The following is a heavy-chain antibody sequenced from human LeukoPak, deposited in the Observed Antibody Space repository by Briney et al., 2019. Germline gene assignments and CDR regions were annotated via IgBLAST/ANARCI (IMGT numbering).Heavy chain of an antibody. Sequence: GGSLRLSCAASGFTFSSYAMSWVRQAPGKGLEWVSGFSVSDKTTYYADSVKGRFTISRDNAKNSLYLQMNSLRAEDTAVYYCARVSYSGYNGPYYFDYWGQGTLVTVSS. CDR2: FSVSDKTT. CDR1: GFTFSSYA. D-gene: IGHD5-12*01. CDR3: ARVSYSGYNGPYYFDY. J-gene: IGHJ4*02. V-gene: IGHV3-23*01.